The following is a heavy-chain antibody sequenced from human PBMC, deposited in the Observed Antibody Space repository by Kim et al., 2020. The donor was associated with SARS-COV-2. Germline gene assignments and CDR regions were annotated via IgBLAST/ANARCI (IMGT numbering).Heavy chain of an antibody. V-gene: IGHV3-23*01. CDR3: AKDRAGGDAFEL. Sequence: GGSLRLSCAASGFTFSRSPMSWVRQAPGKGLEWVSAIDVSGDRTYYAGSVKGRFTISRDNSKNTMYLQMNSLRADDTALYYCAKDRAGGDAFELLGPGA. J-gene: IGHJ3*01. D-gene: IGHD3-16*01. CDR1: GFTFSRSP. CDR2: IDVSGDRT.